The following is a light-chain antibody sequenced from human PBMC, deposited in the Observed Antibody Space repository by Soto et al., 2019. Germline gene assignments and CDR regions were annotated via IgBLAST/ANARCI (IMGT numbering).Light chain of an antibody. V-gene: IGKV1-39*01. CDR2: AAS. CDR3: QQSFNFPRT. J-gene: IGKJ1*01. Sequence: DIQMTQSPSSLSASVVDRVTITCRASQSVSPYLNWYQQKPGQAPKLLIYAASSLQSGVPSRFSGSGSGTDFTFTISSLQREDFATYYCQQSFNFPRTFGQGTKV. CDR1: QSVSPY.